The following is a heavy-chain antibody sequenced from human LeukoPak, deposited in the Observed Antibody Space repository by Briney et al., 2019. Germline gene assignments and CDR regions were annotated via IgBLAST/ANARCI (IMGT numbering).Heavy chain of an antibody. J-gene: IGHJ4*02. CDR3: ARDSCGGNSHLFDS. V-gene: IGHV3-33*01. Sequence: GGSLRLSCTASGLTFSRYGLHWVRQAPGKGLEGVAIIWYDGNNRYYTDSVKGRFTIYRDNSKDTLYLQMNSLRAEDTDVYYCARDSCGGNSHLFDSWGQGTLVTVSS. D-gene: IGHD4-23*01. CDR2: IWYDGNNR. CDR1: GLTFSRYG.